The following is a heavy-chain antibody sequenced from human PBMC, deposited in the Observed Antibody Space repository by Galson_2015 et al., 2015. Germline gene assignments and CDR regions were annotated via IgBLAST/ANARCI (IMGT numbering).Heavy chain of an antibody. V-gene: IGHV3-7*01. D-gene: IGHD3-10*01. J-gene: IGHJ4*02. CDR2: IKQDGSEK. Sequence: SLRLSCAVSEFTFSSYWVSWVRQAPGKGLEWVANIKQDGSEKYYVDSVTGRFTISRDNAKNSLYLQMNSLRGEDTAVYYCARRRLGELLDYWGQGALVTVSS. CDR1: EFTFSSYW. CDR3: ARRRLGELLDY.